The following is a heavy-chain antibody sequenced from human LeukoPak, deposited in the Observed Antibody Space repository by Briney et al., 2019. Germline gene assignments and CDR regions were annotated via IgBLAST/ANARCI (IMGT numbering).Heavy chain of an antibody. CDR2: TYYRSRWYI. Sequence: SQTLSLTCAISGDTVSSNIVAWNWIRQSPSRGLEWLGRTYYRSRWYIDYAASVKSRITISPDTSKNHFSLQLNFVTPEDTAVYYCTRESAGLDYWGQGTLVTVSS. CDR3: TRESAGLDY. J-gene: IGHJ4*02. V-gene: IGHV6-1*01. CDR1: GDTVSSNIVA.